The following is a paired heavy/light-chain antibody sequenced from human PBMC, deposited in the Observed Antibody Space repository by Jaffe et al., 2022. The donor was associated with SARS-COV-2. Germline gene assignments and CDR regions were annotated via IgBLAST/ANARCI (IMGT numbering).Heavy chain of an antibody. D-gene: IGHD3-9*01. CDR3: AREGGTRITIFFHYYGMDV. J-gene: IGHJ6*02. CDR1: GYTFTSYG. Sequence: QVQLVQSGAEVKKPGASVKVSCKASGYTFTSYGISWVRQAPGQGLEWMGWISAYNGNTNYAQKLQGRVTMTTDTSTSTAYMELRSLRSDDTAVYYCAREGGTRITIFFHYYGMDVWGQGTTVTVSS. V-gene: IGHV1-18*01. CDR2: ISAYNGNT.
Light chain of an antibody. J-gene: IGKJ2*01. CDR1: QSLLHSNGYNY. V-gene: IGKV2-28*01. CDR2: LGS. Sequence: DIVMTQSPLSLPVTPGEPASISCRSSQSLLHSNGYNYLDWYLQKPGQSPQLLIYLGSNRASGVPDRFSGSGSGTDFTLKISRVEAEDVGVYYCMQALQTPRRTFGQGTKLEIK. CDR3: MQALQTPRRT.